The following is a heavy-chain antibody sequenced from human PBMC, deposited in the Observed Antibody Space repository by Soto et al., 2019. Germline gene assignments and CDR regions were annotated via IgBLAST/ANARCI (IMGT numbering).Heavy chain of an antibody. CDR3: ARDGPATDYDFWSGYYWD. Sequence: GGSLRLSCAASGFTFSSYWMSWVRQAPGKGLEWVANIKQDGSEKYYVDSVKGRFTISRDNAKNSLYLQMNSLRAEDTAVYYFARDGPATDYDFWSGYYWDWGQGTLVTVSS. D-gene: IGHD3-3*01. J-gene: IGHJ4*02. CDR2: IKQDGSEK. V-gene: IGHV3-7*01. CDR1: GFTFSSYW.